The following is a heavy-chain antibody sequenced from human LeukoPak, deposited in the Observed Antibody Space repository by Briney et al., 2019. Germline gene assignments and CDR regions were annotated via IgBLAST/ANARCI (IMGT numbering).Heavy chain of an antibody. Sequence: SETLSFTCTVSGGSISSASHHWSWIRQDPGKGLEWIGYIYYSGSTNYNPSLKSRVTISVDTSKNQFSLKLSSVTAADTAVYYCASHYYDSSGYNDYWGQGTLVTVSS. J-gene: IGHJ4*02. D-gene: IGHD3-22*01. CDR1: GGSISSASHH. CDR3: ASHYYDSSGYNDY. CDR2: IYYSGST. V-gene: IGHV4-61*01.